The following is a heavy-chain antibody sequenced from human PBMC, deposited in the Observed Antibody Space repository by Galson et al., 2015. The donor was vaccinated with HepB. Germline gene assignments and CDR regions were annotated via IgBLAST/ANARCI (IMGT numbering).Heavy chain of an antibody. Sequence: SCKASGYTFTSYAMHWVRQAPGQRLEWMGWINAGNGNTKYSQKFQGRVTITRDTSASTAYMELSSLRSEDTAVYYCARGPVLRFLEWLPGLDVWGQGTTVTVSS. D-gene: IGHD3-3*01. V-gene: IGHV1-3*01. CDR2: INAGNGNT. CDR3: ARGPVLRFLEWLPGLDV. CDR1: GYTFTSYA. J-gene: IGHJ6*02.